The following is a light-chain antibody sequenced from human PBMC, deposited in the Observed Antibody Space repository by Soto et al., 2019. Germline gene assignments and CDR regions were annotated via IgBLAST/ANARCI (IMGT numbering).Light chain of an antibody. CDR1: HVVSNY. Sequence: AIRMTQSPSSLSASIRDRVTITCRASHVVSNYLAWYQQKPGKAPKALIYAASFLQSGVPSRFSGSGSGTDFSLTISFLQSEDFTTYYCQHYYSYPYTFGQGTTLQMK. CDR2: AAS. CDR3: QHYYSYPYT. V-gene: IGKV1-8*01. J-gene: IGKJ2*01.